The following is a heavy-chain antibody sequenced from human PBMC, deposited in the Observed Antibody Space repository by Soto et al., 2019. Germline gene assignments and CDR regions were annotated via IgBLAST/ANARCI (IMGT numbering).Heavy chain of an antibody. Sequence: QVLLVQSGAEVKKPGSSVKVSCQAAGGSFSSYMVSWVRQAPGQGLDYMGGIMPVFGTPTYTEKFQGRVTITADEPTGTAYLELTSLKSDDTAVYYCARGVTANYMGGDAFAIWGQGTMVTVSS. CDR2: IMPVFGTP. CDR3: ARGVTANYMGGDAFAI. J-gene: IGHJ3*02. D-gene: IGHD4-4*01. V-gene: IGHV1-69*01. CDR1: GGSFSSYM.